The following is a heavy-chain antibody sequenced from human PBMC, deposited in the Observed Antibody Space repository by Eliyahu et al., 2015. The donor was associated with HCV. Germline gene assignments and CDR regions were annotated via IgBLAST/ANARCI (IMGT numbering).Heavy chain of an antibody. CDR2: IIPIFGTA. J-gene: IGHJ4*02. V-gene: IGHV1-69*01. CDR1: GGTFSSYA. Sequence: EVKKPGSSVKVSCKASGGTFSSYAISWVRQAPGQGLEWMGGIIPIFGTANYAQKFQGRVTITADESTSTAYMELSSLRSEDTAVYYCARGGYYYDSSGYANFDYWGQGTLVTVSS. D-gene: IGHD3-22*01. CDR3: ARGGYYYDSSGYANFDY.